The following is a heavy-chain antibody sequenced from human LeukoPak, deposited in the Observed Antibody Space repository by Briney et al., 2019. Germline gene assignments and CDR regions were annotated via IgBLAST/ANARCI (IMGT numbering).Heavy chain of an antibody. Sequence: ASVKVSCKASGYTFTSYYMHWVRQAPGQGLEWMGIINPSGGSTSYAQKFQGRVTMTRDTYTSTVYMELSSLRSEDTAVFYCARGGGGYYGFDYWGQGTLVTVSS. CDR2: INPSGGST. D-gene: IGHD3-10*01. V-gene: IGHV1-46*01. CDR3: ARGGGGYYGFDY. CDR1: GYTFTSYY. J-gene: IGHJ4*02.